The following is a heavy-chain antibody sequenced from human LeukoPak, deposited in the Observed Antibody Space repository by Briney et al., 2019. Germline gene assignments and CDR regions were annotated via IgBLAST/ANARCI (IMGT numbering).Heavy chain of an antibody. CDR3: ARQWELRGWFDP. V-gene: IGHV4-59*08. Sequence: KPSETLSRTCTVSGGSISSYYWSWIRQPPGKGLEWIGYIYYSGSTNYNPSLKSRVTISVDTSKNQFSLKLSSVTAADTAVYYCARQWELRGWFDPWGQGTLVTVSS. CDR2: IYYSGST. CDR1: GGSISSYY. J-gene: IGHJ5*02. D-gene: IGHD1-26*01.